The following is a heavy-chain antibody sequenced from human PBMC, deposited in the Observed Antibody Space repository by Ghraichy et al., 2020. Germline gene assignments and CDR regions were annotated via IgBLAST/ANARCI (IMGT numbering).Heavy chain of an antibody. CDR1: GGSFSGYY. J-gene: IGHJ4*02. D-gene: IGHD6-13*01. V-gene: IGHV4-34*01. CDR2: INHSGST. Sequence: SETLSLSCAVYGGSFSGYYWSWIRQPPGKGLEWIGEINHSGSTNYNPSLKSRVTISVDTSKNQFSLKLRSVTAADTAVYYCARTVRYSSSWFIDYWGQGTLVTVSS. CDR3: ARTVRYSSSWFIDY.